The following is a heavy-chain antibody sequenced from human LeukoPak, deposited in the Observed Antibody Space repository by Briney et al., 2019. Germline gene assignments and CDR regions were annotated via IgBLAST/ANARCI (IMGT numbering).Heavy chain of an antibody. CDR3: ARVVDIVVVPAAIHYYYGMDV. D-gene: IGHD2-2*01. J-gene: IGHJ6*02. V-gene: IGHV1-69*13. Sequence: SVKVSCKASGGTFSSYAISWMRQAPGQGLEWMGGIIPIFGTANYAQKFQGRVTITADESTSTAYMELSSLRSEDTAVYYCARVVDIVVVPAAIHYYYGMDVWGQGTTVTVSS. CDR2: IIPIFGTA. CDR1: GGTFSSYA.